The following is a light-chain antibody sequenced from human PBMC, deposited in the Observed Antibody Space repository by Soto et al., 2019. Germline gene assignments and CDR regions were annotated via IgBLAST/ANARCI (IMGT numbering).Light chain of an antibody. V-gene: IGKV1-27*01. CDR2: AAS. CDR3: QQSFITPHT. Sequence: DIQLTQSPSSLSASVGDRVTITCRASQAIRNDLVWFQQKPGKAPILLIYAASTLQAGVPSRFSGTGSGTDFTLTISSLQPEDFATYYCQQSFITPHTFGQGTKVDIK. J-gene: IGKJ2*01. CDR1: QAIRND.